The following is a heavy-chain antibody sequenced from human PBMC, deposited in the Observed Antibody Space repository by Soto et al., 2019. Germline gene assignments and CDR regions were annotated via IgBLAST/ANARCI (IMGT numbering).Heavy chain of an antibody. CDR1: GFTFSSYG. D-gene: IGHD1-26*01. CDR2: IWYDGSNK. V-gene: IGHV3-33*01. CDR3: ARSVGATTPDFYDAIDI. J-gene: IGHJ3*02. Sequence: GGSLRLSCAASGFTFSSYGMHWVRQAPGKGLEWVAVIWYDGSNKYYADSVKGRFTISRDNSKNTLYLQMNSLRAEDTAVYYCARSVGATTPDFYDAIDIWGQGIRVTVSS.